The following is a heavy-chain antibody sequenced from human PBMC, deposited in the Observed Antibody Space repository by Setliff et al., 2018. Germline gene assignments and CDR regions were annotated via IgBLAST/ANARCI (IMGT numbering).Heavy chain of an antibody. CDR2: VYKSGTT. V-gene: IGHV4-61*02. Sequence: SETLSLTCTVSGDSLSSGSYFWTWIRQPAGKGLEWIGRVYKSGTTNYSPALKSRVTLSIDTSSNEFSLNLRSVTAADTAIYYCARDSHRLTTDPLFDHWGQGARGTVS. CDR3: ARDSHRLTTDPLFDH. CDR1: GDSLSSGSYF. D-gene: IGHD6-25*01. J-gene: IGHJ4*02.